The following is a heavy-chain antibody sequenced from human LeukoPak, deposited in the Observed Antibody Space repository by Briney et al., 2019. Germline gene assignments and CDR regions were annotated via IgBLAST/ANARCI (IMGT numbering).Heavy chain of an antibody. Sequence: GGSLRLSCAASGFTLDDYAMHWVRQAPGKGLEWVSGISWNSGSIGYADSVKGRFTISRDNAKNSLYLQMNSLRAEDTALYYCAKGPEYYDFWSGYLDYWGQGTLVTVSS. CDR3: AKGPEYYDFWSGYLDY. V-gene: IGHV3-9*01. J-gene: IGHJ4*02. CDR1: GFTLDDYA. D-gene: IGHD3-3*01. CDR2: ISWNSGSI.